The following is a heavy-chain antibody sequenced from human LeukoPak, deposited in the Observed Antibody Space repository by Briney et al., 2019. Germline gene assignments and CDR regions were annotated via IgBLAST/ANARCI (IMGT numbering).Heavy chain of an antibody. CDR3: ARSDYGDYVAGEYFQH. J-gene: IGHJ1*01. V-gene: IGHV1-18*01. CDR1: GYTFTSYG. Sequence: GASVKVSCKASGYTFTSYGISWVRQAPGQGLEWMGWISAYNGNTNYAQKLQGRVTVTTDTSTSTAYMELRSLRSDDTAVYYCARSDYGDYVAGEYFQHWGQGTLDTVSS. D-gene: IGHD4-17*01. CDR2: ISAYNGNT.